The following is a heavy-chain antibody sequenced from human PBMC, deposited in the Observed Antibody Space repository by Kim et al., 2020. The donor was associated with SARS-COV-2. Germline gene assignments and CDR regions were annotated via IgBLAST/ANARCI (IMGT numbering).Heavy chain of an antibody. CDR3: AKDQGGSYGYPGYGMDV. D-gene: IGHD1-26*01. CDR2: ISGSGGST. Sequence: GGSLRLSCAASGFTFGSYAMSWVRQAPGKGLEWVSAISGSGGSTYYADSVKGRFTISRDNSKNTLYLQMNSLRAEDTAVYYCAKDQGGSYGYPGYGMDVWGKGTTLTVSA. J-gene: IGHJ6*04. CDR1: GFTFGSYA. V-gene: IGHV3-23*01.